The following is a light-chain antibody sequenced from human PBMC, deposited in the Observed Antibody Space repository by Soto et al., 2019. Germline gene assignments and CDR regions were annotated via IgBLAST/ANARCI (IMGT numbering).Light chain of an antibody. Sequence: DIQMTQAPSSLSASVGYTVTFTCRARQAISHFLASCQQRPGKVPKLLIYGASILQSGSPSRFSVSGSGTDFTLTISSLQPEDVATYYCQNYDKESPATFGQGTKVDI. V-gene: IGKV1-27*01. CDR3: QNYDKESPAT. CDR2: GAS. J-gene: IGKJ1*01. CDR1: QAISHF.